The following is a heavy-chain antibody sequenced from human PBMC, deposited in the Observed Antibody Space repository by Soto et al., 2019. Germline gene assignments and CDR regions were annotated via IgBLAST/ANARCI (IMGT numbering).Heavy chain of an antibody. CDR3: ARTIAAAGYAFDI. V-gene: IGHV5-10-1*01. CDR1: GYSFTSYW. J-gene: IGHJ3*02. CDR2: IDPSDSYT. Sequence: LGESLKISCKGSGYSFTSYWISWVRQMPGKGLEWMGRIDPSDSYTNYSPSFQGHVTISADKSISTAYLQWSSLKASDTAMYYCARTIAAAGYAFDIWGQGTMVTVSS. D-gene: IGHD6-13*01.